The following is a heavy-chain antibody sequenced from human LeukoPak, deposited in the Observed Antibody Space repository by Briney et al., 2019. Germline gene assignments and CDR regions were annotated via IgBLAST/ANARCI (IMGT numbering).Heavy chain of an antibody. J-gene: IGHJ4*02. CDR2: IGAYNGNT. D-gene: IGHD3-22*01. CDR3: ARDDAYFGYDSSGHYSGY. Sequence: AASVKVSCKASGYTFTSYGISWVRQAPGQGLEWMGWIGAYNGNTNYAQKLQGRVTMTTDTSTSTAYMELRSLRSDDTAVYYCARDDAYFGYDSSGHYSGYWGQGTLVTVSS. V-gene: IGHV1-18*01. CDR1: GYTFTSYG.